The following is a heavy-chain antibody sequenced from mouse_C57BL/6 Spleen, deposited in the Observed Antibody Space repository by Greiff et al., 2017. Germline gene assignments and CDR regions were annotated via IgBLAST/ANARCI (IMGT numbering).Heavy chain of an antibody. V-gene: IGHV1-26*01. CDR1: GYTFTDYY. J-gene: IGHJ2*01. CDR2: INPNNGGT. D-gene: IGHD1-1*01. CDR3: ARGFITTVEGYFDY. Sequence: EVQLQQSGPELVKPGASVKISCKASGYTFTDYYMNWVKQSHGKSLEWIGDINPNNGGTSYNQKFKGKATLTVDKSYSTAYMELRSLTSEDSAVYYCARGFITTVEGYFDYWGQGTTLTVSS.